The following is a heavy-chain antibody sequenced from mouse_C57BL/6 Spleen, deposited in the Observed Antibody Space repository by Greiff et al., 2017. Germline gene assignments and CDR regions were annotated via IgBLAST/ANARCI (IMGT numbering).Heavy chain of an antibody. D-gene: IGHD2-3*01. J-gene: IGHJ2*01. V-gene: IGHV1-72*01. Sequence: QVQLQQPGAELVKPGASVKLSCKASGYTFTSYWMHWVQQRPGRGLEWIGRIDPNSGGTKYNEKFKSKATLTVDKSSRPAYMQLSSLTYEDSAVYYCTRAEDGCKSFDYWGQGNTLTVSS. CDR3: TRAEDGCKSFDY. CDR2: IDPNSGGT. CDR1: GYTFTSYW.